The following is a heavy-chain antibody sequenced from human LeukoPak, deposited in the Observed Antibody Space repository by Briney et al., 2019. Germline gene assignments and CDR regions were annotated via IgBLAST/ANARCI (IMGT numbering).Heavy chain of an antibody. CDR2: ISGTGGST. CDR3: AKGFDAFDI. Sequence: GGSLRLSCAASGFTFSSYAVSWVRQAPGKGLEWVSGISGTGGSTYYADSVKGRFTMSRDNSKNTLYLQMNSLRAEDTAVYYCAKGFDAFDIWGQGTMVTVSS. V-gene: IGHV3-23*01. CDR1: GFTFSSYA. J-gene: IGHJ3*02.